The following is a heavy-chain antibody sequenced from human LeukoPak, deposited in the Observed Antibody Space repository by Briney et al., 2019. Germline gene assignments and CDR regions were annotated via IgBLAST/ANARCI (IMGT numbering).Heavy chain of an antibody. J-gene: IGHJ3*02. CDR3: ARVSIAVAVSAFDI. V-gene: IGHV3-7*01. CDR1: GFTFSSHC. CDR2: IKQDGSEK. D-gene: IGHD6-19*01. Sequence: GGSLRLSCEASGFTFSSHCMSWVRQAPGKGLEWVANIKQDGSEKYYVDSVKGRFTISRDNAKNSLYLQMSILRAADTAVYYCARVSIAVAVSAFDIWGQGTMVTVSS.